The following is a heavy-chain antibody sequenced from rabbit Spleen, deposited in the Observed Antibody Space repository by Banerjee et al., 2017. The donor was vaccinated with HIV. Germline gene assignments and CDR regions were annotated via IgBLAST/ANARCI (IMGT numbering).Heavy chain of an antibody. Sequence: QEQLEESGGGLVKPEGSLTLTCKASGFSLSSSYWICWVRQAPGKGLEWIACIYGGWSGTTHYANWAKGRFTTSKTSSTTVTLQVTSLTAADTATYFCTRDDGSGHYIDGYFNLWGPGTLVTVS. CDR1: GFSLSSSYW. CDR3: TRDDGSGHYIDGYFNL. V-gene: IGHV1S45*01. D-gene: IGHD1-1*01. J-gene: IGHJ4*01. CDR2: IYGGWSGTT.